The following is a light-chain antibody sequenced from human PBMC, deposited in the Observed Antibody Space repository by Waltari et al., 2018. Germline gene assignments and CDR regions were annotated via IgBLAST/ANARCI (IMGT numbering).Light chain of an antibody. Sequence: QSVLTQPPSASGTPGQTVTISCSGSSSNIGTNSVNWYQQFPGQAPKLLIYRSSERPSGVPERFSGSSSGPSASLAISGLQSEDEAEYYCATWDDTLDIYVFGAGTRLTVL. CDR1: SSNIGTNS. V-gene: IGLV1-44*01. CDR2: RSS. J-gene: IGLJ1*01. CDR3: ATWDDTLDIYV.